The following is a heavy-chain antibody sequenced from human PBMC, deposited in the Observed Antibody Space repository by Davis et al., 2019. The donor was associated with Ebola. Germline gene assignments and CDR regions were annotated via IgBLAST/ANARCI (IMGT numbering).Heavy chain of an antibody. V-gene: IGHV3-21*03. CDR3: TTVAGRVGGY. Sequence: GESLKISCAASGFTFSSYSMNWVRQAPGKGLEWVSSISSSSSYIYYADSVKGRFTISRDNAKNSLYLQMNSLKTEDTAVYYCTTVAGRVGGYWGQGTLVTVSS. J-gene: IGHJ4*02. CDR1: GFTFSSYS. D-gene: IGHD3-16*01. CDR2: ISSSSSYI.